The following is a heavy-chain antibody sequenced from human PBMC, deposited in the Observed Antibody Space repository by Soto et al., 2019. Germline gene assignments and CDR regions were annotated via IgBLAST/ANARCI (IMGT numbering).Heavy chain of an antibody. V-gene: IGHV1-8*01. CDR1: GYTFPSYN. J-gene: IGHJ4*02. D-gene: IGHD3-10*01. Sequence: QVQLLQSGAEVKKPGASVKVSCKASGYTFPSYNINWVRQATGQGPEWMGWMNPNSGNTGYAQKLQGRVTMTKNSSISTAYMELSSLRSDDTAVYYCAREDFYGSGSYGYWGQGTLVTVSS. CDR2: MNPNSGNT. CDR3: AREDFYGSGSYGY.